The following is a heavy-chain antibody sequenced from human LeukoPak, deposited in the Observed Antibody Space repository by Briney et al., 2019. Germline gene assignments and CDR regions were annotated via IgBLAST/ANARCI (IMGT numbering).Heavy chain of an antibody. V-gene: IGHV3-33*01. CDR3: ARDLYGVVVPAATLYGMGV. CDR2: IWYDGSNK. J-gene: IGHJ6*02. Sequence: PGRSLRLSCAASGFTFSSYGMHWVRQAPGKGLEWVAVIWYDGSNKYYADSVKGRFTISRDNSKNTLYLQMNSLRAEDTAVYYCARDLYGVVVPAATLYGMGVWGQGTTVTVSS. CDR1: GFTFSSYG. D-gene: IGHD2-2*01.